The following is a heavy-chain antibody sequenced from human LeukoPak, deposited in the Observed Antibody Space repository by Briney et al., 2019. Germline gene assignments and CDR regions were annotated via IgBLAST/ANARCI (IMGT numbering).Heavy chain of an antibody. CDR3: ARVNKEDSVLRYFDWLRTLDY. V-gene: IGHV1-8*02. Sequence: ASVKVSCKASGYTFTSYDINWVRQATGQGLEWMGWMNPNSGNTGYAQKFQGRVTMTRNTSISTAYMELSSLRSEDTAVYYCARVNKEDSVLRYFDWLRTLDYWGQGTLVTVSS. D-gene: IGHD3-9*01. CDR2: MNPNSGNT. CDR1: GYTFTSYD. J-gene: IGHJ4*02.